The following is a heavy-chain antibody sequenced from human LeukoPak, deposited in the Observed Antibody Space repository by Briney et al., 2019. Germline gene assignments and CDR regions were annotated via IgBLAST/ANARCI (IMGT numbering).Heavy chain of an antibody. CDR2: ISGSGGST. J-gene: IGHJ4*02. CDR3: AVHRCSGGSCYPTGPYDY. Sequence: GGSLRLSCVASGFTFSSYAMSWVRQAPGKGLEWVSAISGSGGSTYYADSVKGRFTISRDNSKNTLYLQMNSLRAEDTAVYYCAVHRCSGGSCYPTGPYDYWGQGTLVTVSS. CDR1: GFTFSSYA. D-gene: IGHD2-15*01. V-gene: IGHV3-23*01.